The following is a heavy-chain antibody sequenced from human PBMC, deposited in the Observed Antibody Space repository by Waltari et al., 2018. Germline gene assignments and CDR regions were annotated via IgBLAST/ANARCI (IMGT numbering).Heavy chain of an antibody. V-gene: IGHV1-69*05. CDR2: IIPIFGTA. CDR1: GGTFSSYA. Sequence: QVQLVQSGAEVKKPGPSVKVSCKASGGTFSSYAICWVRQAPGQGLEWMGGIIPIFGTANYAQKYQGRVTITTDESTSTAYMELSSLRSEDTAVYYCARDKGFLGYCSGGSCYSGFDYWGQGTLVTVSS. J-gene: IGHJ4*02. CDR3: ARDKGFLGYCSGGSCYSGFDY. D-gene: IGHD2-15*01.